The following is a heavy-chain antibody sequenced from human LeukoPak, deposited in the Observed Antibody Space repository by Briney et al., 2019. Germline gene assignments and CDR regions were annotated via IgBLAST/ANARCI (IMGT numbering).Heavy chain of an antibody. V-gene: IGHV1-8*01. D-gene: IGHD7-27*01. J-gene: IGHJ4*02. CDR2: MNPNSGNT. Sequence: GASVKVSCKASGYTFTSYDINWVRQATGQGLEWMGWMNPNSGNTGYAQKFQGRVTMTRNTSISTAYMELGSLRSEDTAVYYCATSQKYVGTPYYFDYWGQGTLVTVSS. CDR1: GYTFTSYD. CDR3: ATSQKYVGTPYYFDY.